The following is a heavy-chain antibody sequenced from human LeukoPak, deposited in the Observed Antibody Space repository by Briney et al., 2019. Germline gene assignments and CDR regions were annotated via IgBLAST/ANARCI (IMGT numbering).Heavy chain of an antibody. CDR2: INPSGGST. Sequence: GASVKVSCKASGYTFTSYYMHWVRQAPGQGLEWMGIINPSGGSTSYAQKFQGRVTMTRDMSTSTVYMELSSLRSEDTAVYYCARSPPAPYYDSSGIRGSYFDYWGQGTLVTVSS. CDR1: GYTFTSYY. J-gene: IGHJ4*02. V-gene: IGHV1-46*01. CDR3: ARSPPAPYYDSSGIRGSYFDY. D-gene: IGHD3-22*01.